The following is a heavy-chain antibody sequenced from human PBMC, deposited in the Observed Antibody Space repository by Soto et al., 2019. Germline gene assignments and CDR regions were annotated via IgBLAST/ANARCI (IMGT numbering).Heavy chain of an antibody. Sequence: QVQLQESGPGLVKPSQTLSLTCTVSGVSISSGGYYWSWLRQHPGKGLEWIGYIYYSGSTYYYPYLKSRVTISVETSNNQFSLKLSSVTAADTAVYYCAREPSIWGQGTLVTVSS. J-gene: IGHJ4*02. V-gene: IGHV4-31*03. CDR3: AREPSI. CDR1: GVSISSGGYY. CDR2: IYYSGST.